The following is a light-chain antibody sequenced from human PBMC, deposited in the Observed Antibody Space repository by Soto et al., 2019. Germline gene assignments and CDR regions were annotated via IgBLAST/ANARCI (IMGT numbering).Light chain of an antibody. CDR2: GNS. J-gene: IGLJ2*01. V-gene: IGLV1-40*01. CDR1: SSNIGAGYD. CDR3: QSYDSSLSGHVV. Sequence: QSVLTQPPSVSGAPGQRVTISCTGSSSNIGAGYDVHWYQQLPGAAPKLLIYGNSNRPSGVPDRFSGSRSGTSASVAITGLQAEDEADYYCQSYDSSLSGHVVFGGGTKVTVL.